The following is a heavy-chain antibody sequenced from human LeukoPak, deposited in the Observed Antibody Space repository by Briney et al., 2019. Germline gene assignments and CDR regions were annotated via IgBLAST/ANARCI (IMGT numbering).Heavy chain of an antibody. CDR3: ARDRYSSGWYNAFDI. J-gene: IGHJ3*02. CDR1: GYTFTTYG. Sequence: ASVKVSCKTSGYTFTTYGIGWVRQAPGHGLEWMGWISTYRGNTNYQQKFQGRVTMTTDTSTSTAYMELRSLTSDDTAVYYCARDRYSSGWYNAFDIWGQGTMVTVSS. D-gene: IGHD6-19*01. V-gene: IGHV1-18*01. CDR2: ISTYRGNT.